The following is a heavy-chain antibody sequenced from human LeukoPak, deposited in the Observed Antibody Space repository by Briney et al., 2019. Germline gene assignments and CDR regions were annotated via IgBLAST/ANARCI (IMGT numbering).Heavy chain of an antibody. CDR3: GKTTVGYGSGQKPAWPVDY. D-gene: IGHD6-19*01. Sequence: GGSLRLSCEASGFTFGSHAMYWVRQAPGKGLEWVAGIFGSGGSPHYADPVKGRFTISRDNSRNTVYLQINSLRAEDTAVYYCGKTTVGYGSGQKPAWPVDYWGQGTLVTVSS. J-gene: IGHJ4*02. CDR1: GFTFGSHA. CDR2: IFGSGGSP. V-gene: IGHV3-23*01.